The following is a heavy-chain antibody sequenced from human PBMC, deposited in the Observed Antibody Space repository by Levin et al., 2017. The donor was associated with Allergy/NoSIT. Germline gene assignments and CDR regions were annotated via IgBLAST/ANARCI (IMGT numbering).Heavy chain of an antibody. CDR2: ISAYNGNT. D-gene: IGHD6-19*01. J-gene: IGHJ3*02. CDR1: GYTFTSYG. V-gene: IGHV1-18*01. Sequence: ASVKVSCKASGYTFTSYGISWVRQAPGQGLEWMGWISAYNGNTNYAQKLQGRVTMTTDTSTSTAYMELRSLRSDDTAVYYCARDDNSVLDKDAFDIWGQGTMVTVSS. CDR3: ARDDNSVLDKDAFDI.